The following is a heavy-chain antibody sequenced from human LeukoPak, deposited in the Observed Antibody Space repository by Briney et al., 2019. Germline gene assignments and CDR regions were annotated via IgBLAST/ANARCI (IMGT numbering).Heavy chain of an antibody. J-gene: IGHJ4*02. CDR3: ASRIQALYFDY. Sequence: SETLSVTCTVSGGSISSYYWSWIRQPPGKGLEWIGYIYYSGSTNYNPSLKSRVTISVDTSKNQFSLKLSSVTAADTAVYYCASRIQALYFDYWGQGTLVTVSS. CDR2: IYYSGST. V-gene: IGHV4-59*12. CDR1: GGSISSYY. D-gene: IGHD5-18*01.